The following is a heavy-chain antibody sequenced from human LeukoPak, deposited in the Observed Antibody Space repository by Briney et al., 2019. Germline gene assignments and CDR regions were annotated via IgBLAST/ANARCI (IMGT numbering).Heavy chain of an antibody. CDR3: AGLRAHPLYDFWSGENFDY. Sequence: ASVKVSCKASGYTFTTYYMHWVRQARGQGLEWMGIINPSGGSTSYAQKFQGRVTMTRDTSTSTAYMEVRSLRSDDTAVYYCAGLRAHPLYDFWSGENFDYWGQGTLVTVSS. J-gene: IGHJ4*02. CDR1: GYTFTTYY. V-gene: IGHV1-46*01. D-gene: IGHD3-3*01. CDR2: INPSGGST.